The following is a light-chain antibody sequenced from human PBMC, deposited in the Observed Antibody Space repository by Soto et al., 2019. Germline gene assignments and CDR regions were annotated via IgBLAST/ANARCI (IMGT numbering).Light chain of an antibody. CDR2: DDS. V-gene: IGKV1-5*01. CDR3: QQCHRYLT. J-gene: IGKJ1*01. Sequence: DIQMTQSPSTLFASVGDRVTITCRASQSISDWLAWFQLKPGKAPKLLIYDDSALPRGVPSRFSGSASGTEFTLTISSLQPDDIATYYCQQCHRYLTFGQGTKVEIK. CDR1: QSISDW.